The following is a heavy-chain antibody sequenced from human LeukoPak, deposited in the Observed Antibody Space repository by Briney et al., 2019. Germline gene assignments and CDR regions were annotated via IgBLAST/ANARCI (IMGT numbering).Heavy chain of an antibody. CDR3: AKEIVPAATSKYYYYYGMDV. CDR2: ISWNSGSI. Sequence: HSGRSLRLSCAASGFTFDDYAMHWVRHAPGKGLEWVSGISWNSGSIGYADSVKGRFTISRDNAKNSLYLQMNSLRAEDTALYYCAKEIVPAATSKYYYYYGMDVWGQGTTVTVSS. CDR1: GFTFDDYA. J-gene: IGHJ6*02. D-gene: IGHD2-2*01. V-gene: IGHV3-9*01.